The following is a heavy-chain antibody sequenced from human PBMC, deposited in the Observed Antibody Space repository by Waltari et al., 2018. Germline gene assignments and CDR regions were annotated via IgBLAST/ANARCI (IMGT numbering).Heavy chain of an antibody. D-gene: IGHD6-13*01. Sequence: EVQLVESGGGLVQPGGSLRLSFAASGFTFSSYWMSWVRQAPGKGLEWVANIKQDGSEKYYVDSVKGRFTISRDNAKNSLYLQMNSLRAEDTAVYYCARLGSSWYLAFDIWGQGTMVTVSS. CDR1: GFTFSSYW. CDR3: ARLGSSWYLAFDI. J-gene: IGHJ3*02. CDR2: IKQDGSEK. V-gene: IGHV3-7*01.